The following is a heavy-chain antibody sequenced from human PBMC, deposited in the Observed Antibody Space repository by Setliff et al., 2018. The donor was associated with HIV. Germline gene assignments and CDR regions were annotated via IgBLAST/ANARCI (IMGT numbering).Heavy chain of an antibody. CDR2: ISSSSSYI. V-gene: IGHV3-21*01. J-gene: IGHJ4*02. D-gene: IGHD3-9*01. Sequence: GGSLRLSCAPSGFTFGSYAMSWVRQAPGKGLEWVSFISSSSSYIYYADSVKGRFTISRDNAKNSLYLQMNSLRAEDTAVYYCATDLRYFDRWGQGTLVTVSS. CDR1: GFTFGSYA. CDR3: ATDLRYFDR.